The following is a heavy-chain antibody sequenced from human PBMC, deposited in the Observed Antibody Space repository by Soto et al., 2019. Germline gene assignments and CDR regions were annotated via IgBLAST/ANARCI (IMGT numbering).Heavy chain of an antibody. CDR3: GRGSSWTKVEY. V-gene: IGHV1-69*01. J-gene: IGHJ4*02. Sequence: QVQLVQSGAEVRKPGSSVKVSCKASGGTVSNSAISWLRQAPGQGLEWMGGIIPIFGPAVYARKFRGRVTIPADESPSTAYIELSAVGSEDTALYYCGRGSSWTKVEYWGQGTLVTVSS. CDR2: IIPIFGPA. D-gene: IGHD2-15*01. CDR1: GGTVSNSA.